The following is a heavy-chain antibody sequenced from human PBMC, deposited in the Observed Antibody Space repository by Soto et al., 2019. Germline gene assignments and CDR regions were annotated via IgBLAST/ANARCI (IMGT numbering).Heavy chain of an antibody. V-gene: IGHV3-48*02. CDR2: ISSSGSTI. CDR1: GFSFYTYA. CDR3: ARPRRVGTTIGDAFDI. Sequence: GGSLRLSCVASGFSFYTYAMSWVRQASGKGLEWVSYISSSGSTIYNADSVKGRFTISRDNAKNSLYLQMNSLRDEDTAVYYCARPRRVGTTIGDAFDIWGQGTMVTVSS. J-gene: IGHJ3*02. D-gene: IGHD1-26*01.